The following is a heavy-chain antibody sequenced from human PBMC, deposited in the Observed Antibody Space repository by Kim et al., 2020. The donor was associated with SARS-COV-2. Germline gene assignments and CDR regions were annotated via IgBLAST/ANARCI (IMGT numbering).Heavy chain of an antibody. J-gene: IGHJ3*02. CDR2: IRVYNGKT. Sequence: ASVKVSCQASGYSFTTYGISWLRHAPGQGLEWRGSIRVYNGKTDCAQKFQDRLTMTTQISTDTAYMELRSLRSDDTAMYYCARLQGCGGDCDAFDIWGQGTMVTVSS. CDR3: ARLQGCGGDCDAFDI. V-gene: IGHV1-18*01. CDR1: GYSFTTYG. D-gene: IGHD2-21*01.